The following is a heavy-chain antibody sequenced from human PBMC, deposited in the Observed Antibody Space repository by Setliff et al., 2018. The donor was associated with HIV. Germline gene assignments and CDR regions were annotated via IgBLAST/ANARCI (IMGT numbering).Heavy chain of an antibody. CDR1: GFTFSDYY. V-gene: IGHV3-11*05. J-gene: IGHJ4*02. CDR3: ARDLSYDYDRSSDTFDY. D-gene: IGHD3-22*01. Sequence: LRLSCAASGFTFSDYYMSWIRQAPGKGLKWVSYISSSSSYTNYADSVKGRFTISRDNAKNSLYLQMNSLRAEDTAVYYCARDLSYDYDRSSDTFDYWGQGTLVTVSS. CDR2: ISSSSSYT.